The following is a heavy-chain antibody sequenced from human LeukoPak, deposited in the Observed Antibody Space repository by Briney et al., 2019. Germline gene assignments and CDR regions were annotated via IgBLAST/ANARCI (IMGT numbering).Heavy chain of an antibody. CDR1: GGSMSSGSSY. Sequence: SETLSLTCTVSGGSMSSGSSYWGWIRQPPGKGLEWIGTIYCSGSTYYNPSLKSRVTISADTSKNQFSLKLSSVTAADTAVYYCARTRGYSGYVDAFDIWGQGTMVTVFS. D-gene: IGHD5-12*01. V-gene: IGHV4-39*01. CDR2: IYCSGST. CDR3: ARTRGYSGYVDAFDI. J-gene: IGHJ3*02.